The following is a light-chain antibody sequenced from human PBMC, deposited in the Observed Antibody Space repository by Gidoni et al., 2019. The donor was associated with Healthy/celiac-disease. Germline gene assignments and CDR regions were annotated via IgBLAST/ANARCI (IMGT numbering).Light chain of an antibody. V-gene: IGKV3-20*01. J-gene: IGKJ1*01. CDR1: QSVSSSY. Sequence: EIVLTQSPATLSLSPGGRATLPCRASQSVSSSYLALYQQTPGQAPRLLIYGESSRATGIPDRVRGSGSGTDFTLTISRLEPEDFAVEYCQQYGSSRGFWTFGQGTKVEIK. CDR3: QQYGSSRGFWT. CDR2: GES.